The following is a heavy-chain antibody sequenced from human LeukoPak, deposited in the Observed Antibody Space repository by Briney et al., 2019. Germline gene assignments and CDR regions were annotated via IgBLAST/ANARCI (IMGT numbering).Heavy chain of an antibody. CDR3: AREFTEQLALPDY. CDR1: GYTFTGCY. CDR2: INPNSGGT. D-gene: IGHD6-6*01. Sequence: ASVKVSYKASGYTFTGCYMHWVRQAPGQGLEWMGWINPNSGGTNYAQKFQGRVTMTRDTSISTAYMELSRLRSDDTAVYYCAREFTEQLALPDYWGQGTLVTVSS. V-gene: IGHV1-2*02. J-gene: IGHJ4*02.